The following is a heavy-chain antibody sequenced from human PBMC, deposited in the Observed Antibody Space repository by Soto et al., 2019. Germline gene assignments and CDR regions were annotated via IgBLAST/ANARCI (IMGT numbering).Heavy chain of an antibody. CDR2: ISYDGSNK. Sequence: QVQLVESGGGVVQPGRSLRLSCAASGFTFSSYGMHWVRQAPGKGLEWVAVISYDGSNKYYADSVKGRFTISRDNSKNTLYLQMNSLRAEDTAVYYCAKGFIGNCFDPWGQGTLVTVSS. D-gene: IGHD3-16*02. V-gene: IGHV3-30*18. CDR3: AKGFIGNCFDP. J-gene: IGHJ5*02. CDR1: GFTFSSYG.